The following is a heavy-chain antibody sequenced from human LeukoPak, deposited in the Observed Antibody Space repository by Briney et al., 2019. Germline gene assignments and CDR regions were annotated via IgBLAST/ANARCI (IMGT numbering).Heavy chain of an antibody. J-gene: IGHJ3*02. V-gene: IGHV5-51*01. Sequence: RGESLQISCKGSGYSFTTYWIAWVRQMPGKGLEWMGIIYPGDSDIRYSPSFQGQVTISADKSISTAYLQWSGLKASDTAMFYCARLQPPLLGYYFDNRGYLGAFDIWGQGTMVTVSS. CDR3: ARLQPPLLGYYFDNRGYLGAFDI. D-gene: IGHD3-22*01. CDR2: IYPGDSDI. CDR1: GYSFTTYW.